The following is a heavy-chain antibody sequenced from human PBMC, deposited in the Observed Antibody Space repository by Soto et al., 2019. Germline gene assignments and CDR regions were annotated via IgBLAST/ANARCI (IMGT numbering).Heavy chain of an antibody. D-gene: IGHD3-9*01. V-gene: IGHV1-3*01. CDR1: GYALTSYA. CDR3: ERGDILTSAY. J-gene: IGHJ4*02. CDR2: INAGNGNT. Sequence: GASVKVSCKDSGYALTSYAIHWVRQAPGQRLEWMGWINAGNGNTKYSQNFQGRVTITRDTSASTVYMELSSLRSEDTAVYYWERGDILTSAYWGQGTLVTVSS.